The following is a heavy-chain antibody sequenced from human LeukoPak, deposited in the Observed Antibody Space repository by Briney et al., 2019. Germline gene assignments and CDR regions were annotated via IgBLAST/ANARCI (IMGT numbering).Heavy chain of an antibody. J-gene: IGHJ4*02. V-gene: IGHV3-11*06. D-gene: IGHD3-22*01. Sequence: GRFTISRDNAKNSLYLQMNSLRAEDTAVYYCARDFYDSNGYYTPTFDYWGQGTLVTVSS. CDR3: ARDFYDSNGYYTPTFDY.